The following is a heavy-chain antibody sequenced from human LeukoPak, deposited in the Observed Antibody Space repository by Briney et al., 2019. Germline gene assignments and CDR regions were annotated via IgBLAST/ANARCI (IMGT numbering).Heavy chain of an antibody. J-gene: IGHJ4*02. CDR3: ARKITD. CDR2: IYYSGST. CDR1: GGSISSDY. Sequence: SETLSLTCTVSGGSISSDYWSWIRQPPGKGLEWIGYIYYSGSTNYNPSLKSRVTISVDTSKNQFSLKLSSVTAADTAVYYCARKITDWGQGTLVTVSS. D-gene: IGHD5-24*01. V-gene: IGHV4-59*08.